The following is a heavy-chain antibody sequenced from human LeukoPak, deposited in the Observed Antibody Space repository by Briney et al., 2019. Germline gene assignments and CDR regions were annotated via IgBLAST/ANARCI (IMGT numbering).Heavy chain of an antibody. J-gene: IGHJ4*02. CDR3: ARAGNYDGSGSYLFDF. V-gene: IGHV7-4-1*02. CDR2: INTNTGNP. Sequence: ASVKVSCKASGYTFTGYYMHWVRQAPGQGLEWMGWINTNTGNPTYAQVFTGRFVFSLDTSVSTAYLQISSLKAEDTAVYYCARAGNYDGSGSYLFDFWGQGTLVTVSS. CDR1: GYTFTGYY. D-gene: IGHD3-10*01.